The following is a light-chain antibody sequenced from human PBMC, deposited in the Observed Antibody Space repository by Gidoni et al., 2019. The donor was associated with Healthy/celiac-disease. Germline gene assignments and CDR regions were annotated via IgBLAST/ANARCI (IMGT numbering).Light chain of an antibody. CDR3: QQGYSTPRT. V-gene: IGKV1-39*01. J-gene: IGKJ1*01. Sequence: IQMSLSPSSLYASVRDRVTITSRASQSISSYFNWYQQKPGKAPKLLIYAASSLQSGVPSRFSGSGSRTDSTLTSSILQPEDFATYYCQQGYSTPRTFGQGTKVEIK. CDR2: AAS. CDR1: QSISSY.